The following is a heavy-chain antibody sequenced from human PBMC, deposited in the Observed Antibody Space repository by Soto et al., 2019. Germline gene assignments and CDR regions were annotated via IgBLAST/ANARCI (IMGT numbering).Heavy chain of an antibody. CDR1: GFAFSNAW. Sequence: EVQLVESGGGLVKPGGSLRLSCAGSGFAFSNAWINWVRHVPGKGLEWVGRIKRKALGGTTDFAAPVRGRFAITRDDQRILAYMKINILYPEDTAVYYCPTDPYSTMIGVRFDYGAQGPLVTVPS. D-gene: IGHD3-22*01. CDR2: IKRKALGGTT. J-gene: IGHJ4*02. V-gene: IGHV3-15*07. CDR3: PTDPYSTMIGVRFDY.